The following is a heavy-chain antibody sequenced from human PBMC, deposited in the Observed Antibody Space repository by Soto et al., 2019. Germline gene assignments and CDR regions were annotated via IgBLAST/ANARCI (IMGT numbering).Heavy chain of an antibody. CDR1: GGTFSSYA. D-gene: IGHD6-13*01. J-gene: IGHJ6*02. Sequence: SVKVSCKASGGTFSSYAINWVRQAPGQGLEWMGGIIPIFGTANYAQKFQGRVTITADESTSTAYMELSSLRSEDTAVYYCAREPGIAAAGTSYGMDVWGQGTTVTVSS. CDR2: IIPIFGTA. CDR3: AREPGIAAAGTSYGMDV. V-gene: IGHV1-69*13.